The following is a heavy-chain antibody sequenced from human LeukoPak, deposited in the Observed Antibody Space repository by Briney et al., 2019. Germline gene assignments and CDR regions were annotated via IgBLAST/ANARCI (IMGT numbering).Heavy chain of an antibody. D-gene: IGHD3-9*01. Sequence: ASVKVSCKASGYTFTSYDINWVRQATGQGLEWMGWMNPNSGNTGYAQKFQGRVTITRNTSISTAYMEVNRLKSDDTAVYYCARDSVTIFLFDYWGQGTLVTVSS. V-gene: IGHV1-8*03. CDR3: ARDSVTIFLFDY. J-gene: IGHJ4*02. CDR1: GYTFTSYD. CDR2: MNPNSGNT.